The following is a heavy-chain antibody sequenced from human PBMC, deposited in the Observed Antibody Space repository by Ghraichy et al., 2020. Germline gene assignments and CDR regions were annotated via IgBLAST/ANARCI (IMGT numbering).Heavy chain of an antibody. D-gene: IGHD3-22*01. CDR3: ARRGYYYDSSGYPPGDYFDY. V-gene: IGHV4-39*01. CDR2: IYYSGST. CDR1: GGSISSSSYY. Sequence: SETLSLTCTVSGGSISSSSYYWGWIRQPPGKGLEWIGSIYYSGSTYYNPSLKSRVTISVDTSKNQFSLKLSSVTAADTAVYYCARRGYYYDSSGYPPGDYFDYWGQGTLVTVSS. J-gene: IGHJ4*02.